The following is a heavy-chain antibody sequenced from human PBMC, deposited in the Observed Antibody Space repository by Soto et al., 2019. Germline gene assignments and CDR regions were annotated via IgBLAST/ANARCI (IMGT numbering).Heavy chain of an antibody. V-gene: IGHV3-30*18. D-gene: IGHD3-3*01. J-gene: IGHJ6*02. CDR1: GFTVSSYG. CDR2: ISYDGSNK. Sequence: GGSLRLSCAASGFTVSSYGMHWVRQAPGKGLEWVAVISYDGSNKYYADSVKGRFTISRDNSKNTLYLQMNSLRAEDTAVYYCAKRNDYDFLSGPVYGMDVWGQGTTVTVSS. CDR3: AKRNDYDFLSGPVYGMDV.